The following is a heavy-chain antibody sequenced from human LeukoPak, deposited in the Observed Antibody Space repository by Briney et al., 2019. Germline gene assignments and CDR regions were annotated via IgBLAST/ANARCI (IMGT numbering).Heavy chain of an antibody. CDR2: ISSSSSTI. CDR1: GFTFSSYW. Sequence: GGSLRLSCAASGFTFSSYWMSWVRQAPGKGLEWVSYISSSSSTIYYADSVKGRFTISRDNAKNSLYLQMNSLRAEDTAVYYCAREKWGIDYWGQGTLVTVSS. J-gene: IGHJ4*02. CDR3: AREKWGIDY. D-gene: IGHD1-26*01. V-gene: IGHV3-48*04.